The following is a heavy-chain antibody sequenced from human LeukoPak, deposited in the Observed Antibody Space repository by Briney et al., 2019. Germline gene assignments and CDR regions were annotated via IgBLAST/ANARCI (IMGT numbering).Heavy chain of an antibody. CDR2: IKSKTDGGTT. Sequence: GGSLRLSCAASGFTFSNAWMSWVRQAPGKGLEWVCRIKSKTDGGTTDYAAPVKGRFTISRDDSKNTLYLQMNSLKTEDTAVYYCTTGVQNWGQGTLVTVSS. D-gene: IGHD1-1*01. CDR1: GFTFSNAW. CDR3: TTGVQN. V-gene: IGHV3-15*01. J-gene: IGHJ4*02.